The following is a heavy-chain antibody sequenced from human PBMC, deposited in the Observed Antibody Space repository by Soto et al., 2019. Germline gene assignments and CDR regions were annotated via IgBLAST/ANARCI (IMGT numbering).Heavy chain of an antibody. CDR3: AKAMASPLGIYLFDS. CDR1: GFTFSDYA. J-gene: IGHJ4*02. Sequence: GGSLRLSCVASGFTFSDYAMSWVRQAPGKGLEWVSVISGSGDGTYHADSVKGRFATSRDNSKNTLFLEMNSLRDEDTAIYYCAKAMASPLGIYLFDSRGQGTPVTVS. CDR2: ISGSGDGT. V-gene: IGHV3-23*01. D-gene: IGHD1-26*01.